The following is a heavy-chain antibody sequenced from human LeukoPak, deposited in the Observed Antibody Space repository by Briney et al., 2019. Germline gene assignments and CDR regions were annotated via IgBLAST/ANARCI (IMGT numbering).Heavy chain of an antibody. CDR1: GFTFSSYA. Sequence: GGSLRLSCAASGFTFSSYAMHWVRQAPGKGLGWVAVISYDGSNKYYADSVKGRFTISRDNSKNTLYLQMNSLRAEDTAVYYCAKSWGKFDYGGNLFDYWGQGTLVTVSS. CDR3: AKSWGKFDYGGNLFDY. D-gene: IGHD4-23*01. V-gene: IGHV3-30*04. CDR2: ISYDGSNK. J-gene: IGHJ4*02.